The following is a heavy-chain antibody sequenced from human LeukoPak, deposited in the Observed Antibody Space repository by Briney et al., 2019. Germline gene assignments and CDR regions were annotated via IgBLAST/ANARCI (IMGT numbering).Heavy chain of an antibody. J-gene: IGHJ6*03. CDR1: GFTFSSYA. CDR2: ISYDGSNK. D-gene: IGHD5-18*01. V-gene: IGHV3-30*04. CDR3: AREGDTAMTAGYYYYMDV. Sequence: PGRSLRLSCAASGFTFSSYAMHWVRQAPGKGLELVAVISYDGSNKYYADPVKGRFTISRDNSKNTLYLQMNSLRAEDTAVYYCAREGDTAMTAGYYYYMDVWGKGTTVTVSS.